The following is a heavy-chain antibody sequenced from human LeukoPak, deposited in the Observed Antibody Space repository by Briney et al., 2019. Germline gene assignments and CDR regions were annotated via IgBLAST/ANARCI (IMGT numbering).Heavy chain of an antibody. D-gene: IGHD3-9*01. CDR3: ARHGQAYDILTGYYWLYFDY. CDR2: INHSGST. CDR1: GGSFSGYY. V-gene: IGHV4-34*01. J-gene: IGHJ4*02. Sequence: PSETLSLTCAVYGGSFSGYYWSWIRQPPGKGLEWIGEINHSGSTNYNPSLKSRVTISVDTSKNQFSLKLSSVTAADTAVYYCARHGQAYDILTGYYWLYFDYWGQGTLVTVSS.